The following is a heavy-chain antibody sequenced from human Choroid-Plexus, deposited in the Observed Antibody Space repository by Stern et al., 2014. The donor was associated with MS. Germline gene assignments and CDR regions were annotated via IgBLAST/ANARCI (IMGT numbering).Heavy chain of an antibody. CDR3: ATDQRGITIFGVVTDYYYLGMDV. D-gene: IGHD3-3*01. CDR1: GYIFTGYY. CDR2: INPNTGGN. J-gene: IGHJ6*02. Sequence: QDQLVQSGAEVKKPGASVKVSCTTSGYIFTGYYIHWVRQAPGQGLEWMAWINPNTGGNKYAQKFQGRVTMSRDTSISTAYVELSSLTSDDTAVYYCATDQRGITIFGVVTDYYYLGMDVWGQGTTVTVSS. V-gene: IGHV1-2*02.